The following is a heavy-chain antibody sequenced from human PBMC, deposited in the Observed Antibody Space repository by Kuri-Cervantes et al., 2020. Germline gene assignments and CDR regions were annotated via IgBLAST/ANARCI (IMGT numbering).Heavy chain of an antibody. CDR1: GFTFNNYN. CDR2: ISSSSSTI. V-gene: IGHV3-48*01. J-gene: IGHJ3*02. CDR3: ARDSNPHTNRLGQDAFDI. Sequence: GGSLRLSCAASGFTFNNYNMNWVRQAPGKGLEWVSYISSSSSTIYYADSVKGRFTISRDNAKNSLYLQMNSLRAEDTAVYYCARDSNPHTNRLGQDAFDIWGQGTMVTVSS. D-gene: IGHD3-16*01.